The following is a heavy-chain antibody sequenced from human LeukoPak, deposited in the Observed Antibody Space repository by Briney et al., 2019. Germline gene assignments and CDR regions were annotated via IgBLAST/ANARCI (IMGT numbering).Heavy chain of an antibody. Sequence: NTGGSLRLSCAASGFTFSSYSMNWVRQAPGKGLEWVSSISSSSSYIYYADSVKGRFTISRDNAKNSLYLQMNSLRAEDTAVYYCARAPAPVLLWFGEFDYWGQGTLVTVSS. CDR3: ARAPAPVLLWFGEFDY. CDR2: ISSSSSYI. J-gene: IGHJ4*02. D-gene: IGHD3-10*01. V-gene: IGHV3-21*01. CDR1: GFTFSSYS.